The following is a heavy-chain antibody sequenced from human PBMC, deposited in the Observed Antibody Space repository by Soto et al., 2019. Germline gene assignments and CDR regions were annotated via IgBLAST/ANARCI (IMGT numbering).Heavy chain of an antibody. D-gene: IGHD6-13*01. CDR3: ARGVAALYNWFDP. J-gene: IGHJ5*02. CDR2: IIPIFGTA. V-gene: IGHV1-69*13. CDR1: GGTFSSYA. Sequence: ASVKVSCQASGGTFSSYAISWVRQAPGQGLEWMGGIIPIFGTANYALKFQGRVTITADESTSTAYMELSSLRSEDTAVYYCARGVAALYNWFDPWGQGTLVTVSS.